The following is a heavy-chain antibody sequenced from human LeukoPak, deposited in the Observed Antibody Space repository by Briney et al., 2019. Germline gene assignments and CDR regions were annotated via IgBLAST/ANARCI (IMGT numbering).Heavy chain of an antibody. V-gene: IGHV1-18*01. CDR2: ISAYNGNT. CDR1: GYTFTSYG. Sequence: ASVKVSCKASGYTFTSYGISWVRHAPGQGLEWMGWISAYNGNTNYAQKLQGRVTMTTDTSTSTAYMELRSLRSDDTAVYYCARDLRRLRFPDYWGQGTLVTVSS. D-gene: IGHD4-17*01. CDR3: ARDLRRLRFPDY. J-gene: IGHJ4*02.